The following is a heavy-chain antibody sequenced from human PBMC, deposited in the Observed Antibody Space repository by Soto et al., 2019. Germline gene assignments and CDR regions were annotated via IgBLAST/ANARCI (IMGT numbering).Heavy chain of an antibody. CDR3: AGEHAVASTGWLDP. V-gene: IGHV4-4*07. D-gene: IGHD6-19*01. CDR1: GDSISSYF. CDR2: VHTSGST. Sequence: SETLSLTCTVSGDSISSYFWSWIRQPAGKGLEWIGRVHTSGSTTYNPSLKSRVTMSVDTSKSQFYLKLTSVTAADTAVYYCAGEHAVASTGWLDPWGQGTLVTVSS. J-gene: IGHJ5*02.